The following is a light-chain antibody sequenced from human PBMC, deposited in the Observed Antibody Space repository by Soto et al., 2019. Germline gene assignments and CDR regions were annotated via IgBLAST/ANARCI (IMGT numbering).Light chain of an antibody. J-gene: IGKJ1*01. CDR2: GAS. CDR1: QSVSIN. Sequence: EVVMTQSPATLSVSPGERATLSCRASQSVSINLAWYQQKPGQAPRLXXHGASTRAIGIPGRCSGSGSGTELTLTISSLQPDDFATYYCQQYNSYSPWTFGQGTKVDIK. V-gene: IGKV3-15*01. CDR3: QQYNSYSPWT.